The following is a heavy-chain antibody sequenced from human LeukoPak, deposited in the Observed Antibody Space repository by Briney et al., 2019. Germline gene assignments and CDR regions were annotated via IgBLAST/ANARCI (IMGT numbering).Heavy chain of an antibody. D-gene: IGHD3-16*02. J-gene: IGHJ4*02. CDR2: ISSSSSYI. V-gene: IGHV3-21*01. CDR1: GFTFSSYS. CDR3: ARDGDYDYVWGSYRQFDY. Sequence: TGGSLRLSCAASGFTFSSYSMNWVRQAPGKGLEWVSSISSSSSYIYYADSVKGRFTIFRDNAKNSLYLQMNSLRAEDTAVYYCARDGDYDYVWGSYRQFDYWGQGTLVTVSS.